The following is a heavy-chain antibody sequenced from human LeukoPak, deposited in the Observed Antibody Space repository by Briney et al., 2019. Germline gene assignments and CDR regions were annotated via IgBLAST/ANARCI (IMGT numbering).Heavy chain of an antibody. CDR1: GGSISSYY. D-gene: IGHD4-17*01. Sequence: PSETLSLTCTVSGGSISSYYWSWIRQPPGKGLEWIGYIYYSGSTNYNPSLKSRVTISVDTSKNQFSLKLSSVTAADTAVYYCASSNDYGDFHFDYWGQGTLVTVSS. CDR2: IYYSGST. J-gene: IGHJ4*02. V-gene: IGHV4-59*01. CDR3: ASSNDYGDFHFDY.